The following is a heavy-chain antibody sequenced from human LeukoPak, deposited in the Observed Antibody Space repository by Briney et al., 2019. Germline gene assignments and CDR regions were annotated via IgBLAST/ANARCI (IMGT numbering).Heavy chain of an antibody. J-gene: IGHJ4*02. V-gene: IGHV1-69*01. CDR1: GGTFSSYA. CDR3: ASVGRVWNDGTLHY. Sequence: SVKVSCKASGGTFSSYAISWVRQAPGQGLEWMGGIIPIFGTANYAQKFQGRVTITADESTSTAYMELSSLRSEDTAVYYCASVGRVWNDGTLHYWGQGTLVTVSS. D-gene: IGHD1-1*01. CDR2: IIPIFGTA.